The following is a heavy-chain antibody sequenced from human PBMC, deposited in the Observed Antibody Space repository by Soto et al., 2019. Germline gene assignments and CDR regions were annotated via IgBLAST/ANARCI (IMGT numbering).Heavy chain of an antibody. J-gene: IGHJ4*02. D-gene: IGHD3-10*01. CDR1: GFPFTTYG. CDR2: ISYDGSNA. CDR3: VGGQYYFDY. V-gene: IGHV3-30*03. Sequence: GGSLRLSCAASGFPFTTYGMHWVREGPGKGLEWVAVISYDGSNAYYADSVKGRFTISRDNSKNTLYLQMNSLRPEDTALYYCVGGQYYFDYRGQGTLVTVSS.